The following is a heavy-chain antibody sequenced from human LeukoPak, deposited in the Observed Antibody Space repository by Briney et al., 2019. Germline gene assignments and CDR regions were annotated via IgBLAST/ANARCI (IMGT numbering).Heavy chain of an antibody. V-gene: IGHV3-33*01. CDR1: GFTFRNYG. CDR2: IWFDGSNR. CDR3: ARDTSGYYDY. Sequence: PGRSLRLSCEASGFTFRNYGMHWVRQAPGKGLDWVGVIWFDGSNRYYADSVKSRFTISRDNSKNTLYLQVNSVRAEDTAVYYCARDTSGYYDYWGQGALVTVSS. D-gene: IGHD2-15*01. J-gene: IGHJ4*02.